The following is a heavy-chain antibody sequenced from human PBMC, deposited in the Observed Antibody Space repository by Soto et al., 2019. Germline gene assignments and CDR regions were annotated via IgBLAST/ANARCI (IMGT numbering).Heavy chain of an antibody. V-gene: IGHV3-30*18. CDR1: GFTFSSYG. CDR3: AEDDTLFGVVTTYYYYGMDV. J-gene: IGHJ6*02. Sequence: GGSLRLSCAASGFTFSSYGMHWVRQAPGKGLEWVAVISYDGSNKYYADSVKGRFTISRDNSKNTLYLQMNSLRAEDTAVYYCAEDDTLFGVVTTYYYYGMDVWGQGTTVTVSS. CDR2: ISYDGSNK. D-gene: IGHD3-3*01.